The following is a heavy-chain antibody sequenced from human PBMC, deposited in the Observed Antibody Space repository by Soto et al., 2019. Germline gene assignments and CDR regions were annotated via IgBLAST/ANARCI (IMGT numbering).Heavy chain of an antibody. D-gene: IGHD2-21*02. Sequence: GASVKVSCKASGYTFTSYGISWVRQAPGQGLEWMGWISAYNGNTNYAQKLQGRVTMTTDTSTSTAYLELRSLRSDHPAGYYSGSTYYNPSLKSRVTISVDTSKNQFSLKLSSVTAAGTAVYYCARVPWLEGDDYIWGSYRNAPYYFDYWGQGTLVTVSS. V-gene: IGHV1-18*01. J-gene: IGHJ4*02. CDR2: ISAYNGNT. CDR3: GSTYYNPSLKSRVTISVDTSKNQFSLKLSSVTAAGTAVYYCARVPWLEGDDYIWGSYRNAPYYFDY. CDR1: GYTFTSYG.